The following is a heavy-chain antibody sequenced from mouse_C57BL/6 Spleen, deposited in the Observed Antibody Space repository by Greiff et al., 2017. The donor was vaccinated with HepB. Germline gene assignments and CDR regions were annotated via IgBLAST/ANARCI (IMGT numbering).Heavy chain of an antibody. V-gene: IGHV1-64*01. CDR2: IHPNSGST. CDR3: ARSPYYYGSSQRYFDV. J-gene: IGHJ1*03. CDR1: GYTFTSYW. Sequence: VQLQQPGAELVKPGASVKLSCKASGYTFTSYWMHWVKQRPGQGLEWIGMIHPNSGSTNYNEKFKSKATLTVDKSSSTAYMQLSSLTSEDSAVYYCARSPYYYGSSQRYFDVWGTGTTVTVSS. D-gene: IGHD1-1*01.